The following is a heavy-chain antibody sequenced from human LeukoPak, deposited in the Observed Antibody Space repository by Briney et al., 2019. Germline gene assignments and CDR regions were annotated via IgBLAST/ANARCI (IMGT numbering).Heavy chain of an antibody. CDR1: GFTFDDYA. V-gene: IGHV3-9*01. CDR2: ISWNSGSI. J-gene: IGHJ4*02. Sequence: PGGSLRLSCAASGFTFDDYAMHWDRQAPGKGLEWVSGISWNSGSIGYADSVKGRFTISRDNAKNSLHLQMNSLRAEDTALYYCAKDIYYGSGSYGYYFDYWGQGTLVTVSS. CDR3: AKDIYYGSGSYGYYFDY. D-gene: IGHD3-10*01.